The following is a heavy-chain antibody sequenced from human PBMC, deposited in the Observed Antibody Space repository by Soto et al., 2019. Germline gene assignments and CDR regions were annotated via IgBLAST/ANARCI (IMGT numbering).Heavy chain of an antibody. CDR1: GFTFSRYS. J-gene: IGHJ6*02. D-gene: IGHD4-17*01. CDR2: ISSTNSYT. V-gene: IGHV3-21*01. CDR3: ARVKTDYGDRVWGGGMDV. Sequence: AGSLRLSGALSGFTFSRYSMTWVRQAQGNGLEWVSCISSTNSYTYYADSLKGRFTISRDNAKKSLNLQMNSLRAEDTAVYYCARVKTDYGDRVWGGGMDVWGQGTTVTVSS.